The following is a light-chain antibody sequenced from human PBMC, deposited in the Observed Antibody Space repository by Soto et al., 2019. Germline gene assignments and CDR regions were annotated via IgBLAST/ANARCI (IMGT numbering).Light chain of an antibody. CDR2: DAS. J-gene: IGKJ1*01. CDR3: QQYGRSPPSWT. CDR1: QSVSSTY. Sequence: EIVLTQSPGTLSLSPGERATLSCRASQSVSSTYLAWYQQKPGQPPRLLIFDASNRATDIPDRFSGSGSGTEFPLTISSLEPEDFALYYCQQYGRSPPSWTFGQGTKVEIK. V-gene: IGKV3-20*01.